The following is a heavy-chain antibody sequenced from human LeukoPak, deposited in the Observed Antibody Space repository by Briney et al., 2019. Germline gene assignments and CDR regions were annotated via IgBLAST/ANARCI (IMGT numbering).Heavy chain of an antibody. D-gene: IGHD5-12*01. V-gene: IGHV4-34*01. CDR3: MRGGIGYDSDY. J-gene: IGHJ4*02. Sequence: PSETLSLTCADYGGSFSGYYCSWIRQSPGKGLEWVGYIRHSGSTYYNPSLKSRVTISADRSKNQFSLNLSSVTAADTAVYYCMRGGIGYDSDYWGQGTLVTVSS. CDR1: GGSFSGYY. CDR2: IRHSGST.